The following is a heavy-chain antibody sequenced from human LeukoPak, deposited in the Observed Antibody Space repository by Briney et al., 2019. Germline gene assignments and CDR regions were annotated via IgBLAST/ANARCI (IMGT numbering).Heavy chain of an antibody. J-gene: IGHJ4*02. CDR2: ISSDGSDT. CDR3: ARGSYSLGGFDY. D-gene: IGHD6-13*01. CDR1: GFTFSSYW. Sequence: PGGSLRLSCAASGFTFSSYWTHWVRQAPGKGLVWVSRISSDGSDTNYADSVKGRFTIPRDNAKNTLYLPMNSLRAEDTAVYYCARGSYSLGGFDYWGQGTLVTVSS. V-gene: IGHV3-74*01.